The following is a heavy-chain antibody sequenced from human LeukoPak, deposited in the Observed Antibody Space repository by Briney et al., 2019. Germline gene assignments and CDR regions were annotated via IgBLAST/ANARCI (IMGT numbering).Heavy chain of an antibody. D-gene: IGHD2-8*01. CDR1: GGSFSDYS. V-gene: IGHV4-34*01. J-gene: IGHJ4*02. CDR3: ARHCTTSNCYRY. CDR2: INPSEST. Sequence: PSETLSLTCAVYGGSFSDYSWSWIRQPPGRGLEWIGEINPSESTNYNPSLKSRVTISVDTSKNQFSLKVSSVTAADTAVYYCARHCTTSNCYRYWGQGTLVTVSS.